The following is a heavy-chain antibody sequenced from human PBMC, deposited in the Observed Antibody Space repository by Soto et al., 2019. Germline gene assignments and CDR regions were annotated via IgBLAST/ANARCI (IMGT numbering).Heavy chain of an antibody. CDR3: ARDLAWNYGLGGMDV. CDR1: GGSISSGGYS. D-gene: IGHD1-7*01. V-gene: IGHV4-30-2*01. CDR2: IYHSGST. Sequence: SETLSLTCAVSGGSISSGGYSWSWIWQPPGKGLEWIGYIYHSGSTYYNPSLKSRVTISVDRSKNQFSLKLSSVTAADTAVYYCARDLAWNYGLGGMDVWGQGTTVTVSS. J-gene: IGHJ6*02.